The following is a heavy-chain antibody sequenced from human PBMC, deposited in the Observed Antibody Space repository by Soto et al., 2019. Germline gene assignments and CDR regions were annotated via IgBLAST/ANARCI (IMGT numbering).Heavy chain of an antibody. CDR1: GGSISSSNW. V-gene: IGHV4-4*02. CDR2: IYHSGST. J-gene: IGHJ3*02. Sequence: KASETLSLTCAVSGGSISSSNWWSWVRQPPGKGLEWIGEIYHSGSTNYNPSLKSRVTISVDKSKNQFSLKLSSVTAADTAVYYCARERGSYAFKHAFDIWGQGTMVTVSS. D-gene: IGHD1-26*01. CDR3: ARERGSYAFKHAFDI.